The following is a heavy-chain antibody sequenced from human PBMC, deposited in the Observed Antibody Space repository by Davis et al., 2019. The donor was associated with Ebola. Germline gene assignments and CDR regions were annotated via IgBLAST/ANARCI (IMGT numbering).Heavy chain of an antibody. CDR1: GFTFSHYY. CDR3: AGDQRIAAAGPYYYYGMDV. CDR2: ISSSGSTI. D-gene: IGHD6-13*01. Sequence: GGSLTLSCAASGFTFSHYYMSWIRQAPGKGLEWVSYISSSGSTIYYADSVKGRFTISRDNAKNSLYLQMNSLRAEDTAVYYCAGDQRIAAAGPYYYYGMDVWGQGTTVTVSS. J-gene: IGHJ6*02. V-gene: IGHV3-11*01.